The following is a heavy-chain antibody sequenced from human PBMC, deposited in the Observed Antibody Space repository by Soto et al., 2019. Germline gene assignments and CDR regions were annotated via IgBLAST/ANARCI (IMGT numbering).Heavy chain of an antibody. D-gene: IGHD1-1*01. CDR3: ARVQLIRRQYYYYGMDV. CDR1: GYTFTSYA. J-gene: IGHJ6*02. V-gene: IGHV1-3*01. Sequence: GASVKVSCKASGYTFTSYAMHWARQAPGQRLEWMGWINAGNGNTKYSQKFQGRVTITRDTSASTAYMELSSLRSEDTAVYYCARVQLIRRQYYYYGMDVWGQGTTVTVSS. CDR2: INAGNGNT.